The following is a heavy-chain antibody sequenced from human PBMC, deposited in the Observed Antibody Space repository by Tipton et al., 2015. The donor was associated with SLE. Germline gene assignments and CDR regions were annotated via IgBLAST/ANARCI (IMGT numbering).Heavy chain of an antibody. Sequence: TLSLTCAVYGGSLSGYYWSWIRQPPGKGLEWIGEINHSGSTNYKSSLKSRVTISVDTSKNQFSLNLNTVTAADTAVYYCARHGITLVRGDPAWYFDLWGRGTLVTVAS. CDR3: ARHGITLVRGDPAWYFDL. J-gene: IGHJ2*01. CDR2: INHSGST. CDR1: GGSLSGYY. D-gene: IGHD3-10*01. V-gene: IGHV4-34*01.